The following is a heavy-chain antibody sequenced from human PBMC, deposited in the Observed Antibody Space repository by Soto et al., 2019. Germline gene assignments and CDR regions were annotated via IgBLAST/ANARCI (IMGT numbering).Heavy chain of an antibody. CDR2: ISSSSSYT. Sequence: GGSLRLSCAASGFTFSDYYMSWIRQAPGKGLEWVSYISSSSSYTNYADSVKGRFTISRDNAKNSLYLQMNSLRAEDTAVYYYASLTCGWYGVHYYFDYWGQGTLFTVSS. V-gene: IGHV3-11*03. D-gene: IGHD6-19*01. CDR3: ASLTCGWYGVHYYFDY. CDR1: GFTFSDYY. J-gene: IGHJ4*02.